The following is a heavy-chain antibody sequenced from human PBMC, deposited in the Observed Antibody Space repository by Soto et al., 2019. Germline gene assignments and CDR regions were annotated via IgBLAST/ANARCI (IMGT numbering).Heavy chain of an antibody. CDR1: GYSFSSYC. J-gene: IGHJ3*02. Sequence: GESLKISCKGSGYSFSSYCIGWVRQMRGKGLEWMWIIYPGDSDTRYSPSFQGQVTISADKSISTAYLQWSSLKASDTAMYYCARSIRWWLRDAYDIWGQGTMVNVSS. V-gene: IGHV5-51*01. CDR3: ARSIRWWLRDAYDI. D-gene: IGHD2-21*01. CDR2: IYPGDSDT.